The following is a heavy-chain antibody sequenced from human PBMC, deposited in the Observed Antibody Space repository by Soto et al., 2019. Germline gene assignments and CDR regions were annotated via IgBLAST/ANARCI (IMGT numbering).Heavy chain of an antibody. Sequence: PSETLSLTCAVYGGSFSGYYWSWIRQPPGKGLEWIGEINHSGSTNYNPSLKSRVTISVDTSKNQFSLKLSSVTAADTAVYYCARGNWIAARWFDPWGQGTLVTVSS. CDR1: GGSFSGYY. J-gene: IGHJ5*02. D-gene: IGHD6-6*01. CDR3: ARGNWIAARWFDP. CDR2: INHSGST. V-gene: IGHV4-34*01.